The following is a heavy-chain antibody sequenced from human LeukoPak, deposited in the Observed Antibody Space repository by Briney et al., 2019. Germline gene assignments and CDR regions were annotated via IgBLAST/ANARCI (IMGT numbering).Heavy chain of an antibody. CDR3: AREMRCGGDCYSLNDY. CDR2: ISSSSSYI. CDR1: GFTFSSYS. D-gene: IGHD2-21*01. Sequence: KPGGSLRLSCAASGFTFSSYSMNWVRQAPGKGLEWVSSISSSSSYIYYADSVKGRFTISRDNAKNSLYLQMNSLRAEDTAVYYCAREMRCGGDCYSLNDYWGQGTLVTVSS. V-gene: IGHV3-21*01. J-gene: IGHJ4*02.